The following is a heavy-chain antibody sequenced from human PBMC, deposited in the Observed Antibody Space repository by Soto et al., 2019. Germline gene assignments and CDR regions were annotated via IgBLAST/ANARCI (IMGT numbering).Heavy chain of an antibody. D-gene: IGHD1-20*01. CDR2: ISFDGSIQ. Sequence: QVQLVESGGGVVQPGRSLRLSCAASGFTFSSYGMQWVRQAPGKGLEWVAVISFDGSIQLYADSVKGRFTISRDNYENTLFLQMNSLKAEDTAVYYCAREDNGANGAFDIWGQGTQVTVSS. J-gene: IGHJ3*02. CDR1: GFTFSSYG. V-gene: IGHV3-30*03. CDR3: AREDNGANGAFDI.